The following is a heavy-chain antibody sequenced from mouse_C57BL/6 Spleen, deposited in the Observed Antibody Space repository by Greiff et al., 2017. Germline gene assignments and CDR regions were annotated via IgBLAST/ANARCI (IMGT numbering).Heavy chain of an antibody. Sequence: EVNLVESGGGLVKPGGSLKLSCAASGFTFSSYTMSWVRQTPEKRLEWVATISGGGGNTYYPDSVKGRFTISRDNAKNTLYLQMSSLRSEDTALYYCARRGYFDVWGTGTTVTVSS. V-gene: IGHV5-9*01. J-gene: IGHJ1*03. CDR1: GFTFSSYT. CDR3: ARRGYFDV. CDR2: ISGGGGNT.